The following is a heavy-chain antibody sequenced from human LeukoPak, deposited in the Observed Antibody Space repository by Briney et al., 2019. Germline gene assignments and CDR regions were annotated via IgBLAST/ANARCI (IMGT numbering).Heavy chain of an antibody. D-gene: IGHD3-22*01. CDR1: GFTFSDYY. CDR3: ARSPHYFDNSGYY. V-gene: IGHV3-11*04. Sequence: GGSLRLSCAASGFTFSDYYMSWIRQAPGKGRELLSYISSSGNTIYYAASVKGRFTIPRDNGKNSLYLQMNSLRAEDTAVYYCARSPHYFDNSGYYWGQGTLVTVSS. J-gene: IGHJ4*02. CDR2: ISSSGNTI.